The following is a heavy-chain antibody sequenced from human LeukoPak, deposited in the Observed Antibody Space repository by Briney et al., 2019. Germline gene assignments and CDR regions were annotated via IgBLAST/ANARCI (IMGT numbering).Heavy chain of an antibody. CDR2: INPSVGST. CDR3: ARDGKCDVWIGYYTGKEYYYYMDV. Sequence: TSVTVSLKPSGYTFTICSMHWVRQAQRQGLEWMGIINPSVGSTRYAHKFQGVVTMNRDISTRTGYLELSRLRYEETAVYYCARDGKCDVWIGYYTGKEYYYYMDVWGNGTTVTVSS. D-gene: IGHD3-3*01. V-gene: IGHV1-46*01. CDR1: GYTFTICS. J-gene: IGHJ6*03.